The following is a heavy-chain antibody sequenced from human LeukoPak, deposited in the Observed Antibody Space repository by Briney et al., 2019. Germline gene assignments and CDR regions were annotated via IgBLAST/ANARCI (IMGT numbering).Heavy chain of an antibody. CDR2: ISYDVSNK. V-gene: IGHV3-30*04. CDR3: AKNGDRGAYCSGGSCYPYYYYYMDV. CDR1: GFTFNNYA. J-gene: IGHJ6*03. Sequence: GGSLRLSCAASGFTFNNYAMHWVRQAPGKGLEWVAVISYDVSNKYYADSVKGRFTISRDNSKNTLYLQMNSLRAEDTAVYYCAKNGDRGAYCSGGSCYPYYYYYMDVWGKGTTVTISS. D-gene: IGHD2-15*01.